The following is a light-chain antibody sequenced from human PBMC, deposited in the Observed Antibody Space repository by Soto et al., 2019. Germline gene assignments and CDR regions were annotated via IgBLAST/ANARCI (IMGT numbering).Light chain of an antibody. CDR1: KLGDRY. CDR2: QDT. J-gene: IGLJ2*01. CDR3: QAWDGSTAVV. V-gene: IGLV3-1*01. Sequence: SYELTQPPSVSVSPGQTASITCSGDKLGDRYACWYQQKPGQSPVLVIYQDTKRPSGIPERFSGPNSGNTATLTISGTQAMDEADYYCQAWDGSTAVVFGGGTKVTVL.